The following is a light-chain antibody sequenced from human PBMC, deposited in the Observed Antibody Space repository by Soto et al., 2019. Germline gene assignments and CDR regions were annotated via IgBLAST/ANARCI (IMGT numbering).Light chain of an antibody. J-gene: IGLJ1*01. CDR2: DVT. CDR1: SSDVGSFNY. V-gene: IGLV2-11*01. Sequence: QSALTQPRSVSGSPGQSVTISCTGTSSDVGSFNYVSWYQQHPGKAPKVIIFDVTKRPSGVPDRFSGSRSGNTASLTISGLQPEDEADYYCCSYAGSIPYIFGTGTKVTVL. CDR3: CSYAGSIPYI.